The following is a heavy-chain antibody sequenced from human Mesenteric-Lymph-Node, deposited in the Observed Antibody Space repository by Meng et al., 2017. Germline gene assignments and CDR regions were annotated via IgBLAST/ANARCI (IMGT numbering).Heavy chain of an antibody. D-gene: IGHD3-10*01. CDR1: GGSFSGYY. J-gene: IGHJ4*02. Sequence: GSLRLSCAVYGGSFSGYYWSWIRQPPGKGLEWIGSIYYIGNSYYNPSLESRVTISVDRSNNEFSLKLKSVTAADTAVYYCARGMYYYGSGSYSYFFDYWGQGTLVTVSS. CDR2: IYYIGNS. V-gene: IGHV4-34*01. CDR3: ARGMYYYGSGSYSYFFDY.